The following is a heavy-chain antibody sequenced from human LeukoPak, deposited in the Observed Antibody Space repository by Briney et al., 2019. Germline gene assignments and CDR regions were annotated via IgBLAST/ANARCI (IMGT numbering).Heavy chain of an antibody. V-gene: IGHV3-30*02. CDR2: IQYDGSNK. Sequence: GGSLRLSCAASGFTFSNYGMHWVPQAPGKGLEWVAFIQYDGSNKFYADSVKGRFTISRDNSKNTLDLQLNSLRPEDTAMYYCAKDSSPGWHFDYWGQGTLVTVSS. J-gene: IGHJ4*02. CDR3: AKDSSPGWHFDY. CDR1: GFTFSNYG. D-gene: IGHD6-19*01.